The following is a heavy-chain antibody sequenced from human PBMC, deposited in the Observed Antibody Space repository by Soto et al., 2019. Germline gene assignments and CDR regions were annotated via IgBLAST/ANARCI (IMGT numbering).Heavy chain of an antibody. D-gene: IGHD1-1*01. V-gene: IGHV1-69*13. Sequence: ASVKVSCKASGGTLSDFTINWVRQAPGQRLEWMGGIIPIFDTANYAENFQGRVTITADESTSTSFMEVSSLRSEDTAVYYCARNGTLTGYSYGMDVWGQGTMVTVSS. CDR3: ARNGTLTGYSYGMDV. CDR1: GGTLSDFT. J-gene: IGHJ6*02. CDR2: IIPIFDTA.